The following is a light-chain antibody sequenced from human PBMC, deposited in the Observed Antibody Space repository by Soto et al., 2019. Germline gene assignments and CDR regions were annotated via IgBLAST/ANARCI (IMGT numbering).Light chain of an antibody. J-gene: IGKJ1*01. CDR3: PQYHNLWA. Sequence: IVMTQSPATLSVSPGERATLSCRASQNIYSNIAWYQQRPGQAPRLLIYRASTRATGVPARFSGSGSGTEFTLTISSLQSEDFTVYSCPQYHNLWAFGQGTKV. CDR1: QNIYSN. CDR2: RAS. V-gene: IGKV3-15*01.